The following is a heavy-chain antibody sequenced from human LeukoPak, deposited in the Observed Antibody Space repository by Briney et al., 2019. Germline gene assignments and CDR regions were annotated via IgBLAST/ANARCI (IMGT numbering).Heavy chain of an antibody. CDR2: MNPNSGNT. Sequence: ASVKVSCKASGYTFTSYDINWVRQATGQGLEWMGWMNPNSGNTGYAQKFQGRVTMTRNTSISTAYMELSSLRSEDTAVYYCARGGILGGDFWSGYYSYCYYGMDVWGQGTTVTVSS. CDR1: GYTFTSYD. D-gene: IGHD3-3*01. V-gene: IGHV1-8*01. CDR3: ARGGILGGDFWSGYYSYCYYGMDV. J-gene: IGHJ6*02.